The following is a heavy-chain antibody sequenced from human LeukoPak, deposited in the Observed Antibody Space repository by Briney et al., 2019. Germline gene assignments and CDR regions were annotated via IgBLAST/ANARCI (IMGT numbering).Heavy chain of an antibody. CDR1: VYTFTSYG. D-gene: IGHD3-3*01. CDR2: ISAYNGNT. Sequence: ASVKVSCKASVYTFTSYGISWVRQAPGQGLEWMGWISAYNGNTNYAQKLQGRVTMTTDTSTSTAYMELRSLRSDDTAVYYCARGGSITIFGVVPNFYFDYWGQGTLVTVSS. V-gene: IGHV1-18*01. J-gene: IGHJ4*02. CDR3: ARGGSITIFGVVPNFYFDY.